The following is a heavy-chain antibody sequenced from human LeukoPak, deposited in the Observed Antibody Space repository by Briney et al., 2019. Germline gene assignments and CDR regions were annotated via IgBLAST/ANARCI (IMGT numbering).Heavy chain of an antibody. V-gene: IGHV4-4*07. CDR1: GGSISSYY. Sequence: SETLSLTCTVSGGSISSYYWSWIRQPAGKGLEWIGRIYTSGSTNYNPSLKSRVTMSVDTSKNQFSLKLSSVTAADTAVYYCASHYYCSGGSCLRGYYFDYWGQGTLVTVSS. CDR2: IYTSGST. D-gene: IGHD2-15*01. J-gene: IGHJ4*02. CDR3: ASHYYCSGGSCLRGYYFDY.